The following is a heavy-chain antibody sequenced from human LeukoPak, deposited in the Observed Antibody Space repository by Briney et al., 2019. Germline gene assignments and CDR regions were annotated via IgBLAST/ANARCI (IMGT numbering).Heavy chain of an antibody. Sequence: SETLSLTCTVSGGSISSYYWSWIRQPPGKGLEWIGYIYYSGSTNYNPSLKSRVTISVDTSKNQFSLKLSSVTAADTAVYYCASTSSGCLDYWGQGTLVTVSS. J-gene: IGHJ4*02. D-gene: IGHD6-19*01. CDR3: ASTSSGCLDY. CDR2: IYYSGST. V-gene: IGHV4-59*01. CDR1: GGSISSYY.